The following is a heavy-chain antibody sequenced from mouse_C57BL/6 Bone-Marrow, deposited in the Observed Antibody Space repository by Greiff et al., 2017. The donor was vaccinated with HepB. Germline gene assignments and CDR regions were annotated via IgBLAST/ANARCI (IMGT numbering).Heavy chain of an antibody. D-gene: IGHD2-1*01. Sequence: QVQLQQSGPGLVQPSQSLSITCTVSGFSLTSYGVHWVRQSPGKGLEWLGVIWSGGSTDYNAAFISRLSISKDNSKSQVFFKMNSLQADDTAIYYCARNPSFYYGNYDYYAMDYWGQGTSVTVSS. CDR2: IWSGGST. CDR3: ARNPSFYYGNYDYYAMDY. CDR1: GFSLTSYG. J-gene: IGHJ4*01. V-gene: IGHV2-2*01.